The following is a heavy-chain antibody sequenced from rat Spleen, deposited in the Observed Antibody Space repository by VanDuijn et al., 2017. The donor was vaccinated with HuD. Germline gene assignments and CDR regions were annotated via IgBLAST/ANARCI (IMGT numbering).Heavy chain of an antibody. J-gene: IGHJ2*01. CDR3: ASLTNWVFDY. V-gene: IGHV5-29*01. CDR1: GFTFNNYD. D-gene: IGHD5-1*01. CDR2: ITYEGSTT. Sequence: EVQLVESGGGLVQPGRSMTLSCAASGFTFNNYDMAWVRQAPAKGLEWVATITYEGSTTYYRDSVKGRFTISRDNAKSTLYLQMDSLRSEDTATYYCASLTNWVFDYWGQGVMVTVSS.